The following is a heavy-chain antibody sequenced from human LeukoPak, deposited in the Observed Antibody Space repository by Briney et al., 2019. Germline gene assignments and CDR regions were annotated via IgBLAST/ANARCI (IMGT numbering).Heavy chain of an antibody. Sequence: SETLSLTCTVSGGSISSYYWSWLRQPPGKGLEWIGEINHSGSTNYNPSLKSRVTISVDTSKNQFSLKLSSVTAADTAVYYCARGGGGWYEDYWGQGTLVTVSS. V-gene: IGHV4-34*01. CDR3: ARGGGGWYEDY. J-gene: IGHJ4*02. D-gene: IGHD6-19*01. CDR2: INHSGST. CDR1: GGSISSYY.